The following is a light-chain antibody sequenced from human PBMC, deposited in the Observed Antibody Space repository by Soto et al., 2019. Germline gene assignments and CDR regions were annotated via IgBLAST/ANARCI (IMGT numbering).Light chain of an antibody. CDR2: DAS. CDR3: QQRSNWPSKIT. Sequence: EIVMTQSPATLSLSPGERATLSCSASQSVSSNFAWYQQKPCQAPRLLIVDASHKATGIPVRFRCSGSGTGFTFTISSLEPEDFAVYYCQQRSNWPSKITFGQGTRLEIK. CDR1: QSVSSN. V-gene: IGKV3-11*01. J-gene: IGKJ5*01.